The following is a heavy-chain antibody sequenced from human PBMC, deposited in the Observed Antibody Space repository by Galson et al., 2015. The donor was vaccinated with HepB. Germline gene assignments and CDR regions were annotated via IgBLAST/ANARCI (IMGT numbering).Heavy chain of an antibody. J-gene: IGHJ6*02. CDR3: AYGVAV. CDR2: TYYRSRGYN. Sequence: CAISGDSVSSNSAVWNWIRQSPSRGLEWLGRTYYRSRGYNDYAVSVKSRISINTDTSKNQVSLQLNSVTPDDTAVYYCAYGVAVWGQGARVTVS. V-gene: IGHV6-1*01. CDR1: GDSVSSNSAV.